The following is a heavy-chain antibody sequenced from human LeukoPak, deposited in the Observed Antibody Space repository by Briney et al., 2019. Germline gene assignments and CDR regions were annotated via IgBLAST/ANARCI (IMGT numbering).Heavy chain of an antibody. D-gene: IGHD3-10*01. CDR3: ARDRYGSGSYYKSWFDP. Sequence: SETLSLTCTVSGGSISSYYWSWIRQPAGRGLEWIGRIYTSGSTNYNPSLKSRVTMSVDTSKNQFSLRLSSVTAADTAVYYCARDRYGSGSYYKSWFDPWGQGTLVTVSS. J-gene: IGHJ5*02. CDR2: IYTSGST. CDR1: GGSISSYY. V-gene: IGHV4-4*07.